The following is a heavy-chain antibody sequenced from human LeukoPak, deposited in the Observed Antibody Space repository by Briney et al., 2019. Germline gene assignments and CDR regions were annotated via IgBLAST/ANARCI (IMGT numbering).Heavy chain of an antibody. Sequence: SCKASGYTFSSYAMSWVRQAPGKGLEWVSAISGSGGSTYYADSVKGRFTISRDNSKNTLYLQMNSLRAEDTAVYYCAKEGWTVTYNWFDPWGQGTLVTVSS. CDR2: ISGSGGST. V-gene: IGHV3-23*01. CDR1: GYTFSSYA. CDR3: AKEGWTVTYNWFDP. D-gene: IGHD4-17*01. J-gene: IGHJ5*02.